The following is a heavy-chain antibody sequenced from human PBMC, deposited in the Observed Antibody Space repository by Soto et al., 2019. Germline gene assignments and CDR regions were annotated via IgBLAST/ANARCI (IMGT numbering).Heavy chain of an antibody. CDR2: LSRSGGAT. J-gene: IGHJ5*02. CDR3: SKGEMSTIRNSFDP. D-gene: IGHD1-7*01. CDR1: GFNTRFYS. V-gene: IGHV3-23*01. Sequence: GGSLRLSCTAAGFNTRFYSMSWVRQTPGKGLEWVAALSRSGGATYYADSVRGRFTISRDASKDTLFLQMSNLRAEDTALYYCSKGEMSTIRNSFDPWGQGTLVTVSS.